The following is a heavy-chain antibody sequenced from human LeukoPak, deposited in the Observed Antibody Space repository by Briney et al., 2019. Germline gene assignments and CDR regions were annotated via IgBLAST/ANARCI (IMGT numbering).Heavy chain of an antibody. D-gene: IGHD2-2*01. J-gene: IGHJ3*02. CDR1: GFTFSSYA. V-gene: IGHV3-30-3*01. CDR2: ISYDGSNK. Sequence: PGRSLRLSCAASGFTFSSYAMHWVRQAPGKGLEWVAVISYDGSNKYYADSVKGRFTISRDNSKNTLYLQMNSLRAEDTAVYYCARDANDCSSTSCHPLGAFDIWGQGTMVTVSS. CDR3: ARDANDCSSTSCHPLGAFDI.